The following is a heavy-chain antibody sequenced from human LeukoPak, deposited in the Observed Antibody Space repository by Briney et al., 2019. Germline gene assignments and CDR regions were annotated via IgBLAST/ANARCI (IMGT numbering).Heavy chain of an antibody. CDR2: INPSGGST. V-gene: IGHV1-46*01. J-gene: IGHJ3*02. D-gene: IGHD4-11*01. Sequence: ASVKVSCKASGYTFTSYGISWVRQAPGQGLEWMGIINPSGGSTSYAQKFQGRVTMTRDTSTSTVYMELSSLRSEDTAVYYCARVNRDYDAFDIWGQGTMVTVSS. CDR1: GYTFTSYG. CDR3: ARVNRDYDAFDI.